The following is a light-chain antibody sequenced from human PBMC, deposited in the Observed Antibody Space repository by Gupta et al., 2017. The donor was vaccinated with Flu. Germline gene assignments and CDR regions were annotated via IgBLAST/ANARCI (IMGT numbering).Light chain of an antibody. V-gene: IGKV3-20*01. J-gene: IGKJ1*01. CDR2: GTS. Sequence: EIVLTQSPGTLSLSPGERATLSCRASQSVDSIYLAWYQQKPGQAPRLLIFGTSNRATGIPDRFSGSGSGTDFTLTISRLEPEDFAVYYCHQYLGSPQTFGHGTKVEI. CDR1: QSVDSIY. CDR3: HQYLGSPQT.